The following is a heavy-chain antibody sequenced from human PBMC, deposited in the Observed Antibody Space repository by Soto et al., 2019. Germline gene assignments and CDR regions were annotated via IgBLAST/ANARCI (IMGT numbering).Heavy chain of an antibody. Sequence: LRLSCAASGFTFSSYGMHWVRQAPGKGLEWVAVIWYDGSNKYYADSVKGRFTISRDNSKNTLYLQMNSLRAEDTAVYYCAREHSRGPNWFDPWGQGTLVTVSS. D-gene: IGHD6-13*01. J-gene: IGHJ5*02. V-gene: IGHV3-33*01. CDR2: IWYDGSNK. CDR1: GFTFSSYG. CDR3: AREHSRGPNWFDP.